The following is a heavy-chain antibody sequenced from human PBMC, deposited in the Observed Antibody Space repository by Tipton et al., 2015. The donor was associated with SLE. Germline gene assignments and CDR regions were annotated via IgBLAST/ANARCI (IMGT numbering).Heavy chain of an antibody. CDR1: GGSITSSLYY. J-gene: IGHJ4*02. CDR2: VFYSGST. D-gene: IGHD6-13*01. V-gene: IGHV4-39*01. CDR3: AKHGAYSMSPYYFDY. Sequence: TLSLTCSVSGGSITSSLYYWAWIRQPPGKGLERIGSVFYSGSTSYNPFLRSRVTISVDTSKNQFSLKLSAVTAADTAVYYCAKHGAYSMSPYYFDYGGQGTLVSVSS.